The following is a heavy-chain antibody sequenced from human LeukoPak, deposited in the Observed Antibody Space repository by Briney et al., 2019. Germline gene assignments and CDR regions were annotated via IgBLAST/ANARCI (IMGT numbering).Heavy chain of an antibody. D-gene: IGHD6-19*01. CDR3: AKDLRRGYSSGSDNWFDP. Sequence: GGSLRLSCAASGFTFTTYAVNWVRQAPGKGLEWVSGISGSGAGTYYADSVKGRFTISRDNSKNTLYLQMNSLRAEDTAVYYCAKDLRRGYSSGSDNWFDPWGQGTLVTVSS. CDR1: GFTFTTYA. J-gene: IGHJ5*02. CDR2: ISGSGAGT. V-gene: IGHV3-23*01.